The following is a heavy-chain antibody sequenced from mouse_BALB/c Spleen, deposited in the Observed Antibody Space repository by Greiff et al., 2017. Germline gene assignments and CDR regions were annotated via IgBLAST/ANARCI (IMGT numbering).Heavy chain of an antibody. J-gene: IGHJ4*01. V-gene: IGHV7-3*02. CDR1: GFTFTDYY. D-gene: IGHD1-1*02. CDR2: IRNKANGYTT. CDR3: ARDSGSTFFYAMDY. Sequence: EVQLVESGGGLVQPGGSLRLSCATSGFTFTDYYMSWVRQPPGKALEWLGFIRNKANGYTTEYSASVKGRFTISRDNSQSILYLQMNTLRAEDSATYYCARDSGSTFFYAMDYWGQGTSVTVAS.